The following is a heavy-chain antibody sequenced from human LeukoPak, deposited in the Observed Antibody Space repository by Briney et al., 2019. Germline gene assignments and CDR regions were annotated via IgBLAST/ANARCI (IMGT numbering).Heavy chain of an antibody. Sequence: SETLSLTCAVYGGSFSGYYWSWIRRPPGKGLEWIGEINHSGSTNYNPSLKSRVTISVDTSKNQFSLKLSSVTAADTAVYYCARGDFWSGYLGYWGQGTLVTVSS. D-gene: IGHD3-3*01. J-gene: IGHJ4*02. CDR2: INHSGST. V-gene: IGHV4-34*01. CDR1: GGSFSGYY. CDR3: ARGDFWSGYLGY.